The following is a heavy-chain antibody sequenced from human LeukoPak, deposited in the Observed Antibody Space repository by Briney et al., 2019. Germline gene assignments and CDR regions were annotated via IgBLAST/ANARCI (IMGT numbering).Heavy chain of an antibody. V-gene: IGHV3-48*01. J-gene: IGHJ4*02. Sequence: GGSLRLSCAASGFTFSSYSMNWVRQAPGKGLEWVSYISSSSSTIYYADSVKGRFTISRDNAKNSLYLQMNSLRAEDTAVYYCAKDVGSSGWSDLDYWGQGTLVTVSS. CDR2: ISSSSSTI. D-gene: IGHD6-19*01. CDR3: AKDVGSSGWSDLDY. CDR1: GFTFSSYS.